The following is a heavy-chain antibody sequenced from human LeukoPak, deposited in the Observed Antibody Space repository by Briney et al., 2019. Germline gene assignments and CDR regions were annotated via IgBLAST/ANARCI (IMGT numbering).Heavy chain of an antibody. V-gene: IGHV3-53*01. CDR1: GVTVTSDY. Sequence: QSGGSLRLSCAASGVTVTSDYMSWVRQASGKGLEWVSVIYSGDNTYYADSVKGRFTISRDNSKNTLYLQMNSLRAEDTAVYYCAKDSFLRGTPWSWGQGTLVTVSS. CDR3: AKDSFLRGTPWS. D-gene: IGHD3-10*01. J-gene: IGHJ5*02. CDR2: IYSGDNT.